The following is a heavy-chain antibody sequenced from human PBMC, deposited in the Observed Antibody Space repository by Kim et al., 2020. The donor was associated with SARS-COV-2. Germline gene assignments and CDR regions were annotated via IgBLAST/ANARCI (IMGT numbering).Heavy chain of an antibody. D-gene: IGHD1-1*01. V-gene: IGHV3-11*04. CDR1: GFTFTDYV. J-gene: IGHJ5*02. Sequence: GGSLRLSCAASGFTFTDYVMSWIRQAPGKGLEWVSYISSSGSTIFYADSVKGRFIISRDNAMNSLSLQMNSLRAEDTAVYYCARDIWDSGSEREPSWGQGTLVTVSS. CDR2: ISSSGSTI. CDR3: ARDIWDSGSEREPS.